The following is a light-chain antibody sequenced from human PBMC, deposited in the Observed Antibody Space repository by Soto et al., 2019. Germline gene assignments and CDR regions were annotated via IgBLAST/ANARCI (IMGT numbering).Light chain of an antibody. CDR1: SSNIGAGYD. V-gene: IGLV1-40*01. J-gene: IGLJ1*01. CDR2: GNS. CDR3: QSYDCSLSQEV. Sequence: QSVLTQPHSVSGAPGQRVTISCTGSSSNIGAGYDVHWYQQLPGTAPKLLIYGNSNRPSAVPDRFSGSKSGTSAFLAITGLQAEDDADYYCQSYDCSLSQEVFGTGTKLTVL.